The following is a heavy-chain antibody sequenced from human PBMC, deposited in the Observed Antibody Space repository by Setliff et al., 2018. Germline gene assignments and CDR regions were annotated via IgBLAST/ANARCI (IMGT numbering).Heavy chain of an antibody. Sequence: GGSISSHYWSWIRQPPGKGLEWIGYIHYSGSINYNPSLKSRVTISVDTSKNQFSLKMTSMTAADTAVYYCARASWYYDFWSGSEGSGWFDPWGQGTLVTVSS. V-gene: IGHV4-59*11. CDR3: ARASWYYDFWSGSEGSGWFDP. J-gene: IGHJ5*02. D-gene: IGHD3-3*01. CDR2: IHYSGSI. CDR1: GGSISSHY.